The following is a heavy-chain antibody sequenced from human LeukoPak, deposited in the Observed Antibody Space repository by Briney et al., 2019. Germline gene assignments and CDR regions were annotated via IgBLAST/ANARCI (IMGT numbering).Heavy chain of an antibody. CDR3: AREENYYDSSGYYDY. CDR2: IYSGGST. V-gene: IGHV3-53*04. D-gene: IGHD3-22*01. Sequence: GGSLRLSCAASGFTVSSNYMSWVRQAPGKRLEWVSVIYSGGSTYYADSVKGRFTISRHNSKNTLYLQMNSLRAEDTAVYYCAREENYYDSSGYYDYWGQGTLVTVSS. J-gene: IGHJ4*02. CDR1: GFTVSSNY.